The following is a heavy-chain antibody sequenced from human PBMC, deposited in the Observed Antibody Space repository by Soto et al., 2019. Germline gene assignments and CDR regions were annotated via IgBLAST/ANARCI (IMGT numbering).Heavy chain of an antibody. D-gene: IGHD3-10*01. V-gene: IGHV3-23*01. J-gene: IGHJ6*02. CDR1: GFTFNSYA. CDR2: VSAGGDMT. CDR3: ARGDXGGSGSPASYYYSGLDV. Sequence: GGSLRLSCAASGFTFNSYAMSWVRQAPGKGLEWVSSVSAGGDMTYYSDSVKGRFTISRDNSNNALFLQMNSLRIEDTALYYCARGDXGGSGSPASYYYSGLDVWGQGTTVTVSS.